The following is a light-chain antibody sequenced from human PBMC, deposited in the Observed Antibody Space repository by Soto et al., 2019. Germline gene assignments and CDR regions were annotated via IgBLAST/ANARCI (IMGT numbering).Light chain of an antibody. CDR1: SNDIGPYNY. CDR3: SSYTSVIAVV. Sequence: QSVLTQPAPVSGSPGQSITISCTGTSNDIGPYNYVSLYQQHPGKAPKLLIYDVINRPSGVSDRFSGSKSGRTASLTISGLQAEDEAYYYCSSYTSVIAVVFGGGTKLTVL. J-gene: IGLJ2*01. V-gene: IGLV2-14*03. CDR2: DVI.